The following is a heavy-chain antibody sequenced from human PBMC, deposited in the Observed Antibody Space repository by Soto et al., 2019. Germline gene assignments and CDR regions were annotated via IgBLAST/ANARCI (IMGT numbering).Heavy chain of an antibody. V-gene: IGHV1-18*01. J-gene: IGHJ4*02. CDR3: ARDFYPLAYYFDY. Sequence: ASGKVSCKASGYRFTNHGISWVLQAPGQGLEWMGWISGNDGKTKYARKFQGRVTMTTDTSTSTAYMEMNSLRHDDTAVYYCARDFYPLAYYFDYWGQGTLVTVSS. CDR2: ISGNDGKT. CDR1: GYRFTNHG.